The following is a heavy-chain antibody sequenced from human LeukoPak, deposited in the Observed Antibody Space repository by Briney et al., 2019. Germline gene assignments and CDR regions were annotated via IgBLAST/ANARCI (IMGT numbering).Heavy chain of an antibody. Sequence: PGGSLRLSCAASGFTFSSYWMSWVRQAPGKGLEWVANIKQDGSEKYYVDSVKGRFTNSRDNAKNSLYLQMNSLRAEDTAVYYCARDFRITYYYGSGSYYLDYWGQGTLVTVSS. J-gene: IGHJ4*02. CDR1: GFTFSSYW. V-gene: IGHV3-7*01. CDR2: IKQDGSEK. CDR3: ARDFRITYYYGSGSYYLDY. D-gene: IGHD3-10*01.